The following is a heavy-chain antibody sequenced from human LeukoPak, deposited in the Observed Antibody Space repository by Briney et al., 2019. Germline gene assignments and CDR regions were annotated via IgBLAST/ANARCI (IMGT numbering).Heavy chain of an antibody. J-gene: IGHJ4*02. CDR3: ARGRGPYELPDYYDSSGYYYFDY. D-gene: IGHD3-22*01. CDR2: INHSGST. V-gene: IGHV4-39*07. CDR1: GGSISSSSYY. Sequence: PSETLSLTCTVSGGSISSSSYYWGWIRQPPGKGLEWIGEINHSGSTNYNPSLKSRVTISVDTSKNQFSLKLSSVTAADTAVYYCARGRGPYELPDYYDSSGYYYFDYWGQGTLVTVSS.